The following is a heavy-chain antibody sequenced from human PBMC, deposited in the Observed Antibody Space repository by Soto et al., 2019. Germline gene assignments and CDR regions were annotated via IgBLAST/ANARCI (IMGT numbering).Heavy chain of an antibody. D-gene: IGHD3-10*01. CDR1: GGSISSGGYY. J-gene: IGHJ5*02. Sequence: QVQLQESGPGLVKPSQTLSLTCTVSGGSISSGGYYWSWIRQHPGKGLEWIGYIYYSGSTYYNPSLKSRVTISVDTSKNQFSLKLSSVTAADTAVYYCAREGDSTYGSGSYVKGWFDPWGQGTLVTVSS. CDR2: IYYSGST. CDR3: AREGDSTYGSGSYVKGWFDP. V-gene: IGHV4-31*03.